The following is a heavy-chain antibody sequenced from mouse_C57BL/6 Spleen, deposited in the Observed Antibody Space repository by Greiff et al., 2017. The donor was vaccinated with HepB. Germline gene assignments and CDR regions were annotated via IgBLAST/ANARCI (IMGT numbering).Heavy chain of an antibody. D-gene: IGHD1-1*01. V-gene: IGHV1-50*01. CDR1: GYTFTSYW. CDR2: IDPSDSYT. J-gene: IGHJ2*01. CDR3: ARSGITTVVFDY. Sequence: QVHVKQPGAELVKPGASVKLSCKASGYTFTSYWMQWVKQRPGQGLEWIGEIDPSDSYTNYNQKFKGKATMTVDTSSSTAYMQLSSLTSEDSAVYYCARSGITTVVFDYWGQGTTLTVSS.